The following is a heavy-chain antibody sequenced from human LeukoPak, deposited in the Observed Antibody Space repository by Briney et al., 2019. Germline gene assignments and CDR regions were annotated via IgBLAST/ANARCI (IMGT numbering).Heavy chain of an antibody. D-gene: IGHD3-10*01. CDR1: GGSISSGDYY. V-gene: IGHV4-30-4*01. CDR3: ARRYGSGSSLDY. CDR2: IYYSGST. Sequence: SQTLSLTRTVSGGSISSGDYYWSWIRQPPGKGLEWIGYIYYSGSTYYNPSLKSRVTISVDTSKNQFSLKLSSVTAADTAVYYCARRYGSGSSLDYWGQGTLVTVSS. J-gene: IGHJ4*02.